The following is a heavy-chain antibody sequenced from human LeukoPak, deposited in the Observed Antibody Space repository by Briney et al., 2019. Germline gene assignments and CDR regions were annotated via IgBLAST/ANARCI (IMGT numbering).Heavy chain of an antibody. CDR3: ARGRTMTTVTTYFDY. J-gene: IGHJ4*02. Sequence: SETLSLTCTVSGGSISSGGYYWSWIRQHPGKGLVWIGYIYYSGSTYYNPSLKSRATISVDTSKNQFSLKLSSVTAADTAVYYCARGRTMTTVTTYFDYWGQETLVTVSS. V-gene: IGHV4-31*03. CDR2: IYYSGST. CDR1: GGSISSGGYY. D-gene: IGHD4-17*01.